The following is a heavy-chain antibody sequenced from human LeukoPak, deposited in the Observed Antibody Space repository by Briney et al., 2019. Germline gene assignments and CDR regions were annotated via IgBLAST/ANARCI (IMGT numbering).Heavy chain of an antibody. J-gene: IGHJ4*02. CDR2: IKQDGSEK. D-gene: IGHD1-14*01. CDR1: GFTFSSYA. CDR3: ARNPGYYFDY. Sequence: GGSLRLSCAASGFTFSSYAMSWVRQAPGKGLEWVANIKQDGSEKYYVDSVKGRFTISRDNAKNSLYLQMNSLRAEDTAVYYCARNPGYYFDYWGQGTLVTVSS. V-gene: IGHV3-7*01.